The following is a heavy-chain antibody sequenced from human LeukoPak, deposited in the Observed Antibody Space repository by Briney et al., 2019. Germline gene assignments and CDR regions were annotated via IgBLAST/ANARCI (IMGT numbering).Heavy chain of an antibody. CDR2: IYPGDSDT. CDR3: ARGYCSSTSCEDY. J-gene: IGHJ4*02. CDR1: GYSFIRYW. V-gene: IGHV5-51*01. D-gene: IGHD2-2*01. Sequence: GESLKISCKGSGYSFIRYWIGWVRQMPGKGLEWMGIIYPGDSDTRYSPSFQGQVTISADKSISTAYLQWSSLKASDTAMYYCARGYCSSTSCEDYWGQGTLVTVSS.